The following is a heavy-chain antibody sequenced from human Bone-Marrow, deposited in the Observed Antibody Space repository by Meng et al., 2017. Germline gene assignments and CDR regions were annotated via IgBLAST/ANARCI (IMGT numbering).Heavy chain of an antibody. CDR2: IYSGGST. CDR1: GFTVSSNY. V-gene: IGHV3-53*01. CDR3: ARDLPDSSSWYGGYFDY. D-gene: IGHD6-13*01. J-gene: IGHJ4*02. Sequence: GESLKISCAASGFTVSSNYMSWVRQAPGKGLEWVSVIYSGGSTYYADSVKGRFTISRDNSKNTLYLQMNSLRAEDTAVYYCARDLPDSSSWYGGYFDYWGQGTLVTVSS.